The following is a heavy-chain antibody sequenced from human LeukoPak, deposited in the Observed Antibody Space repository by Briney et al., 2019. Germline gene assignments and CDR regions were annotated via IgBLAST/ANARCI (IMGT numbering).Heavy chain of an antibody. D-gene: IGHD5-24*01. J-gene: IGHJ4*02. CDR2: ISYDGSNK. V-gene: IGHV3-30*18. CDR3: AKLGDGYN. Sequence: PGGSLRLSCAASGFTFSSYGMHWVRQAPGKGLEWVAVISYDGSNKYYADSVKGRFTISRDNSKNTLYLQMNSLRAEDTAVYYCAKLGDGYNWGQGTLVTVSS. CDR1: GFTFSSYG.